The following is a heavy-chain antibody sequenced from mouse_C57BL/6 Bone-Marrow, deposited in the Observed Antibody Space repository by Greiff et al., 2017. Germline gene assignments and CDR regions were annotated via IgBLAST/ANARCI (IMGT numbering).Heavy chain of an antibody. D-gene: IGHD1-1*01. Sequence: QVQLQQSGAELVRPGTSVKVSCKASGYAFTNYLIEWVKQRPGQGLEWIGVINPGSGGTNYNEKFKGKATLTADKSSSTAYMQLSSLTSEDSAVCFCAAYGFYAMDYWGQGTSVTVSS. CDR1: GYAFTNYL. V-gene: IGHV1-54*01. J-gene: IGHJ4*01. CDR2: INPGSGGT. CDR3: AAYGFYAMDY.